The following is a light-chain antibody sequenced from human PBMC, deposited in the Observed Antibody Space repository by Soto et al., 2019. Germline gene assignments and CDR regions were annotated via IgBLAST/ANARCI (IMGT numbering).Light chain of an antibody. Sequence: QSVLTQSPSASASLGASVKLTCTLSSGHSSYAIAWHQQQPEKGPRYLMKVDSDGSHTKGDGIPDRFSGSSSGPERYLHITSLQSEDEADYYCQTWGTGSHVVFGGGTKLTVL. V-gene: IGLV4-69*01. CDR3: QTWGTGSHVV. CDR1: SGHSSYA. J-gene: IGLJ2*01. CDR2: VDSDGSH.